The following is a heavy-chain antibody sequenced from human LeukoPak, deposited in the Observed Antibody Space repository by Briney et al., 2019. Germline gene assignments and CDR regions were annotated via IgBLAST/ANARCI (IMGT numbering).Heavy chain of an antibody. D-gene: IGHD2-21*01. V-gene: IGHV1-2*02. CDR1: GYTFTGYY. Sequence: GASVKVSCKASGYTFTGYYMHWVRQAPGQGLEWMGWIIPNSGGTNYAQKFQGRVTMTRDTSISTAYMELSRLRSDDTAVYYCARDLPSGRVMVSNAFDIWGQGTMVTVSS. J-gene: IGHJ3*02. CDR3: ARDLPSGRVMVSNAFDI. CDR2: IIPNSGGT.